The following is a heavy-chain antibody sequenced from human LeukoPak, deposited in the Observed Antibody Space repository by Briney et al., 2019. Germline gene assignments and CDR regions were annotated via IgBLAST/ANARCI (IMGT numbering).Heavy chain of an antibody. CDR3: ARVWDYGDFGFDP. V-gene: IGHV1-3*01. D-gene: IGHD4-17*01. J-gene: IGHJ5*02. CDR2: INAGNGNT. Sequence: ASVKVSCKASGYTFTSYAMHWVRQAPGQRLEWMGWINAGNGNTKYSQKFQGRVTITRDTSASTAYMELSGLRSEDTAVYYCARVWDYGDFGFDPWGQGTLVTVSS. CDR1: GYTFTSYA.